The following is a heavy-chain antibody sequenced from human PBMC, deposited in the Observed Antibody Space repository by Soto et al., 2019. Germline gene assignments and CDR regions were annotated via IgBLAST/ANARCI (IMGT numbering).Heavy chain of an antibody. D-gene: IGHD2-21*02. CDR3: ARHQGGVVVTATLDY. CDR2: IYPGDSDT. V-gene: IGHV5-51*01. J-gene: IGHJ4*02. Sequence: LGESLKISCKGSGYSFTSYWIGWVRQMPGKGLEWMGIIYPGDSDTRYSPSFQGQVTISADKSISTAYLQWSSLKASDTAMYYCARHQGGVVVTATLDYWGQGTLVTVSS. CDR1: GYSFTSYW.